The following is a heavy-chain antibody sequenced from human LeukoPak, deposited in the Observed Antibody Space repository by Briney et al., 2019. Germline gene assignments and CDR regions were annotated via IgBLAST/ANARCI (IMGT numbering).Heavy chain of an antibody. CDR2: ISSSGSTI. Sequence: GGSLRLSCAASGFTFSSYEMNWVRQAPGKGLEWVSYISSSGSTIYYADSVKGRFTISRDNAKNSLCLQMNSLRAEDTAVYYCARDQSGSTSWGYYYGMDVWGQGTTVTVSS. CDR1: GFTFSSYE. J-gene: IGHJ6*02. CDR3: ARDQSGSTSWGYYYGMDV. V-gene: IGHV3-48*03. D-gene: IGHD2-2*01.